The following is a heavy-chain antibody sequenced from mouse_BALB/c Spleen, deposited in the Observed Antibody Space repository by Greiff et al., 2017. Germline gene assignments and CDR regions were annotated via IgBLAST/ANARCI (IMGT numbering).Heavy chain of an antibody. J-gene: IGHJ3*01. CDR1: GYTFTSYW. D-gene: IGHD2-4*01. CDR2: INPSNGRT. V-gene: IGHV1S81*02. Sequence: VQLQQPGAELVKPGASVKLSCKASGYTFTSYWMHWVKQRPGQGLEWIGEINPSNGRTNYNEKFKSKATLTVDKSSSTAYMQLSSLTSEDSAVYYCAQIYYDYDGFAYWGQGTLVTVSA. CDR3: AQIYYDYDGFAY.